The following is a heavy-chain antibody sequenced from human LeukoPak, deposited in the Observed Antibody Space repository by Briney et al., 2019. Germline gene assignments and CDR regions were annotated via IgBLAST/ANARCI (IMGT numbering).Heavy chain of an antibody. CDR1: GFTFSSYA. CDR2: ISGSGGST. J-gene: IGHJ4*02. Sequence: GGSLRLSCAASGFTFSSYAMSWVRQAPGKGLEWVSAISGSGGSTYYADSVKGRFTIYRDNSKNTLYLQMNGLRAEDTAVYYCAKSRVVLLWFGEEDYWGQGTLVTVSS. CDR3: AKSRVVLLWFGEEDY. V-gene: IGHV3-23*01. D-gene: IGHD3-10*01.